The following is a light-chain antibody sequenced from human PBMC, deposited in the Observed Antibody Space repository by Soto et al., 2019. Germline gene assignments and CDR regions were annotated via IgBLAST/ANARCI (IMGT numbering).Light chain of an antibody. CDR3: ISYAGSNRV. CDR1: SSDGGGYNY. Sequence: QSALTQPPSASGSPGQSVTISCTGTSSDGGGYNYVSWYQQHPGKAPKLMIYDVTKRPSGVPDRFSGSKSGNTASLTVSGLQAEDEADYYCISYAGSNRVFGTGTKLTVL. V-gene: IGLV2-8*01. CDR2: DVT. J-gene: IGLJ1*01.